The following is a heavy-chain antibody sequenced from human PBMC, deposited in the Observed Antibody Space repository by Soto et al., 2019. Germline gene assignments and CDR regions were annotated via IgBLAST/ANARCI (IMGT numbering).Heavy chain of an antibody. CDR3: ARQSWGSSWAPHWGY. V-gene: IGHV1-46*01. CDR2: INPYGGAA. Sequence: ASVKVSCKASGYTFTSTWMHWVRQAPGQGLEWMGIINPYGGAATYAEKFQGRVTMTRDTSTATDYMELSSLRSEDTAVYYCARQSWGSSWAPHWGYWGQGTLVTVSS. D-gene: IGHD6-13*01. J-gene: IGHJ4*02. CDR1: GYTFTSTW.